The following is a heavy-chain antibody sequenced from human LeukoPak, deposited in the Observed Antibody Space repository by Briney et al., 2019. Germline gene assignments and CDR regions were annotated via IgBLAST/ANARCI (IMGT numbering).Heavy chain of an antibody. J-gene: IGHJ3*02. D-gene: IGHD2/OR15-2a*01. CDR3: AKDSMADDAFDI. CDR1: GFTFSSYG. Sequence: PGGSLRPSCAASGFTFSSYGMHWVRQAPGKGLEWVAFIRYDGSNKYYADSVKGRFTISRDNSKNTLYLQMNSLRAEDTAVYYCAKDSMADDAFDIWGQGTMVTVSS. CDR2: IRYDGSNK. V-gene: IGHV3-30*02.